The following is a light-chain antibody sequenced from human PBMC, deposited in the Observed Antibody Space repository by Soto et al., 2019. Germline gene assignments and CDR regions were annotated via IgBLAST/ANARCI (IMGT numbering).Light chain of an antibody. Sequence: DIHMTQSPSTLSASVGDRVTITCRASQIVSSRLAWYQQKPGKAPKVLIYEASSLESGVPSRFSGSGSGTEFTLTIGGLQPDDFATYFCQQLNSYPITFGQGTRLEIK. J-gene: IGKJ5*01. V-gene: IGKV1-5*01. CDR2: EAS. CDR1: QIVSSR. CDR3: QQLNSYPIT.